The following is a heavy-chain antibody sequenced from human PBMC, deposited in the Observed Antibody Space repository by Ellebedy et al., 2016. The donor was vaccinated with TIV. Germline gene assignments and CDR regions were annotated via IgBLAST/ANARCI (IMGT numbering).Heavy chain of an antibody. V-gene: IGHV3-49*04. J-gene: IGHJ6*02. CDR3: ARVLRTGYYYYYYGMDV. CDR2: IRSKAYGGTT. Sequence: GESLKISCTASGFTFGDYAMSWVRQAPGKGLEWVGFIRSKAYGGTTEYAASVKGRFTISRDDSKSIAYLQMNSLKTEDTAVYYCARVLRTGYYYYYYGMDVWGQGTTVTVSS. D-gene: IGHD3/OR15-3a*01. CDR1: GFTFGDYA.